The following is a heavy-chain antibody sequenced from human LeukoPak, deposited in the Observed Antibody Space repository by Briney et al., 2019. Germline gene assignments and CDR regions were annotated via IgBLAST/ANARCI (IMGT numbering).Heavy chain of an antibody. CDR2: IQYTGTT. J-gene: IGHJ2*01. Sequence: SETLSLTCAVYGGSFSGYYWSWIRQPPGKGLEWIGYIQYTGTTKYNPSLKSRVTLSVDTSKNRFSLKLNSVTAADTAVYYCARVALDYYDNFGYWDWYFDLWGRGTLVTVSS. CDR3: ARVALDYYDNFGYWDWYFDL. CDR1: GGSFSGYY. V-gene: IGHV4-59*01. D-gene: IGHD3-22*01.